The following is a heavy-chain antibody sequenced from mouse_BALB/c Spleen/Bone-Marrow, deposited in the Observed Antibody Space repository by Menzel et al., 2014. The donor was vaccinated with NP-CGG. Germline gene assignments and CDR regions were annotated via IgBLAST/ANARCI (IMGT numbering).Heavy chain of an antibody. CDR1: GFTFTDYY. CDR2: IRNKANGYTT. V-gene: IGHV7-3*02. Sequence: EVKLVESGGGLVRPGGSLRLSCETSGFTFTDYYMNWVRQPPGKALEWLGFIRNKANGYTTEYSASVKGRFTISRDNSQSILYLQMNTLRAEDSATYYCARDIGRLLFDYWGQGTTLTVSS. D-gene: IGHD1-2*01. CDR3: ARDIGRLLFDY. J-gene: IGHJ2*01.